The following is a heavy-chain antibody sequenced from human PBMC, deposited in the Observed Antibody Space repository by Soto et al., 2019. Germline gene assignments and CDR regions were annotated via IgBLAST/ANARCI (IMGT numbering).Heavy chain of an antibody. V-gene: IGHV4-59*01. Sequence: SKTLSLTCTVSGGSISSYYWSWIRQPPGKGLEWIGYIYYSGSTNYNPSLKSRVTISVDTSKNQFSLKLSSVTAADTAVYYCVGSCSSTSCYRDYYYYGMDVWGQGTTVTVSS. D-gene: IGHD2-2*01. CDR3: VGSCSSTSCYRDYYYYGMDV. CDR1: GGSISSYY. J-gene: IGHJ6*02. CDR2: IYYSGST.